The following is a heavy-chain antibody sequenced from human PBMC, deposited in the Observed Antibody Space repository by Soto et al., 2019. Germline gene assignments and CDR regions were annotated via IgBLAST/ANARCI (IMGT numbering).Heavy chain of an antibody. CDR3: ARDAPGGAGTPGDY. V-gene: IGHV3-30*03. CDR1: GFTFSSYG. CDR2: ISYDGSNK. D-gene: IGHD2-21*01. Sequence: QVQLVESGGGVVQPGRSLRLSCTASGFTFSSYGMHWVRQAPGKGLEWVALISYDGSNKYDADSVTGRFTNSRDNSKNTLYLQINSLRTEDTAVYYCARDAPGGAGTPGDYWCQGTLVTVS. J-gene: IGHJ4*02.